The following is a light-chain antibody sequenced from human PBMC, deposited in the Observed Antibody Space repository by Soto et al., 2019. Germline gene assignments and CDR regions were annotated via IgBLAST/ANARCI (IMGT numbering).Light chain of an antibody. V-gene: IGLV1-40*01. CDR1: SSNIGAGYD. CDR2: DNK. J-gene: IGLJ2*01. CDR3: QSYDSSLSGVV. Sequence: QSVLTQPPSVSGAPGRRVTISCTGSSSNIGAGYDVHWYQQLPGTAPKFLIYDNKNRPSGVPDRFSGSKSATSASLAITGLQAEDEADYYCQSYDSSLSGVVFGGGTKVTVL.